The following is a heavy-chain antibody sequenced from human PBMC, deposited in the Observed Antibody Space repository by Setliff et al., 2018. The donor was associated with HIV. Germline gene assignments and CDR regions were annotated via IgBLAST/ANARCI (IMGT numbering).Heavy chain of an antibody. Sequence: GGSLRLSCAASGFTFSSYAMSWVRQAPGKGLEWVSAISGSGSSTYYADSVKGRFTVSRDNSQNMLYLQMNSLTPEDTAVYFCAKGSPYDSSGYPFDYWGQGTLVTVSS. D-gene: IGHD3-22*01. CDR3: AKGSPYDSSGYPFDY. CDR2: ISGSGSST. V-gene: IGHV3-23*01. CDR1: GFTFSSYA. J-gene: IGHJ4*02.